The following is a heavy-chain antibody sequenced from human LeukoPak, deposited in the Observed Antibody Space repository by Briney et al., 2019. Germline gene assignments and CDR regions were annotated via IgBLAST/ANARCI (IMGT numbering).Heavy chain of an antibody. CDR1: SGSVSTSSYY. J-gene: IGHJ4*02. V-gene: IGHV4-39*07. CDR3: ARATAPLHYDFWSGYYTTAHAPYYFDY. D-gene: IGHD3-3*01. CDR2: VYYSGST. Sequence: SETLSLTCTVSSGSVSTSSYYWGWIRQPPGKGLEWIGSVYYSGSTYYNPSLKSRVTISVDTSKNQFSLKLSSVTAADTAVYYCARATAPLHYDFWSGYYTTAHAPYYFDYWGQGTLVTVSS.